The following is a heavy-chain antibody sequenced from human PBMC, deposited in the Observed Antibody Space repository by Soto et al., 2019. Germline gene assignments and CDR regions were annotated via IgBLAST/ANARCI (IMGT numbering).Heavy chain of an antibody. J-gene: IGHJ4*02. CDR2: IYYSGST. D-gene: IGHD2-21*01. Sequence: QVQLQESGPGLVKPSQTLSLTCTVSGGSISSGGYYWSWIRQHPGKGLEWIGYIYYSGSTYYNPSLKSRVNISVDTSKNQFSLKLSYVTAADTAVYYCARVKFIHEGANYFDYWGQGTLVTVSS. CDR3: ARVKFIHEGANYFDY. CDR1: GGSISSGGYY. V-gene: IGHV4-31*03.